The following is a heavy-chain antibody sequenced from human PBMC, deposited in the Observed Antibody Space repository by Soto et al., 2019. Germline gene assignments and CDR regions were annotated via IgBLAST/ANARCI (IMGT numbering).Heavy chain of an antibody. CDR2: IYHSGST. Sequence: PSETLSLTCAVSGDSISSGGHSWSWIRQPPGKGLEWIGYIYHSGSTYYNPSLRRRVTISADLSENQFSLDMTSVTAADTAVYYCAREGSWGDYYYYAMDVWGPGITVNVSS. V-gene: IGHV4-30-2*01. CDR1: GDSISSGGHS. D-gene: IGHD3-16*01. J-gene: IGHJ6*02. CDR3: AREGSWGDYYYYAMDV.